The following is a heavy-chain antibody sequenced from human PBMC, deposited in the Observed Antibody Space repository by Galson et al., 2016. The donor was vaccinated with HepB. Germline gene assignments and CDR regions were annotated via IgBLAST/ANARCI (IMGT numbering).Heavy chain of an antibody. J-gene: IGHJ4*02. Sequence: SLRLSCAASGFTFSSFGMHWVRQAPGKGLEWVAVISYDGINEYFADPVKGRFTIPRDNSKNTLYLQMNSLRGEDTAVYYCAKDVEKYYDLWSGCDYWGQGTLVTVSS. CDR3: AKDVEKYYDLWSGCDY. D-gene: IGHD3-3*01. V-gene: IGHV3-30*18. CDR2: ISYDGINE. CDR1: GFTFSSFG.